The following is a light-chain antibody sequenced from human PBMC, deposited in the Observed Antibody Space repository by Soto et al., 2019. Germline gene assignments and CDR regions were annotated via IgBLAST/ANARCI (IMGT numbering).Light chain of an antibody. CDR3: QKYNNWPRK. V-gene: IGKV3-15*01. Sequence: IVMTQSPATLSVSPGERSTLSCSASQSVSSNLAWYQQKPGQAPRLLIYGASTRATGIPARFSGSGSGTEFTLTISSLQSEDFAVYYCQKYNNWPRKFGQGTKVDIK. CDR1: QSVSSN. J-gene: IGKJ1*01. CDR2: GAS.